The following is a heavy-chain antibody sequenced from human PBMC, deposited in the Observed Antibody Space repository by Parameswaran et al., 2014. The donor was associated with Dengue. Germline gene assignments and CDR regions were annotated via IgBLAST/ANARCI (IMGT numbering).Heavy chain of an antibody. V-gene: IGHV3-30*04. D-gene: IGHD6-19*01. J-gene: IGHJ6*02. Sequence: VRQMPGKGLEWVAVISYDGSNKYYADSVKGRFTISRDNSKNTLYLQMNSLRAEDTAVYYCARGDGVAVAVSYYYYYGMDVWGQGTTVTVSS. CDR3: ARGDGVAVAVSYYYYYGMDV. CDR2: ISYDGSNK.